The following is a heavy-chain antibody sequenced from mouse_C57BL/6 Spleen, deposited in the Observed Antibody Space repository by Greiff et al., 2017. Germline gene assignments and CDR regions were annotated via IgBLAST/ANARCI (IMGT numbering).Heavy chain of an antibody. CDR1: GYSITSGYY. V-gene: IGHV3-6*01. J-gene: IGHJ2*01. CDR3: ARAPLYDYDEGYYFDY. CDR2: ISYDGSN. Sequence: EVKLQESGPGLVKPSQSLSLTCSVTGYSITSGYYWNWIRQFPGNKLEWMGYISYDGSNNYNPSLKNRISITRDTSKNQFFLKLNSVTTEDTATYYCARAPLYDYDEGYYFDYWGQGTTLTVSS. D-gene: IGHD2-4*01.